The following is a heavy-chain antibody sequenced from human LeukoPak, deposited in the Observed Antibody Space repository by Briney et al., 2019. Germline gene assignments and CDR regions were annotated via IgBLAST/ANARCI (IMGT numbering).Heavy chain of an antibody. Sequence: TGGSLRLSCAASGFTFSSYEMNWVRQAPGKGLEWVSYISSSYIYYADSVKGRFTISRDNAKNSLYLQMNSLRAEDTAVYYCARAPTSSVVVITLDYWGQGTLVTVSS. V-gene: IGHV3-21*05. D-gene: IGHD3-22*01. CDR3: ARAPTSSVVVITLDY. CDR2: ISSSYI. J-gene: IGHJ4*02. CDR1: GFTFSSYE.